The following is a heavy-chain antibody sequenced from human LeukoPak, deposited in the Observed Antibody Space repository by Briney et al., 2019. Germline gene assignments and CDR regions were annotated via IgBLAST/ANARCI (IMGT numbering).Heavy chain of an antibody. V-gene: IGHV1-18*01. D-gene: IGHD1-1*01. CDR2: ISGDNGNT. J-gene: IGHJ6*03. CDR3: ARDGNYFYYMDV. Sequence: GASVKVSCKASGYTFRNYGINWVRQAPGQGLEWMGWISGDNGNTNYAQKVQGRVTMTRDTSTSTAYMELRSLRSDDTAVYYCARDGNYFYYMDVWVKGTTVTVSS. CDR1: GYTFRNYG.